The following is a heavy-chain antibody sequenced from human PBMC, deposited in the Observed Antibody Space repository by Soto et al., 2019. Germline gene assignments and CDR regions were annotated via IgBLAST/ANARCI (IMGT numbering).Heavy chain of an antibody. D-gene: IGHD6-19*01. CDR2: ISSSSSYI. CDR1: GFTFSSYS. J-gene: IGHJ4*02. CDR3: ARDPVADAPYYFDY. Sequence: ESGGGLVKPGGSLRLSCAASGFTFSSYSMNWVRQAPGKGLEWVSSISSSSSYIYYADSVKGRFTISRDNAKNSLYLQMNSLRAEDTAVYYCARDPVADAPYYFDYWGQGTLVTVSS. V-gene: IGHV3-21*01.